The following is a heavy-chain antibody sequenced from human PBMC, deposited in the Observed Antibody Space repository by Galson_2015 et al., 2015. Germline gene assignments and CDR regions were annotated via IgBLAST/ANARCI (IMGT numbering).Heavy chain of an antibody. J-gene: IGHJ6*03. D-gene: IGHD3-9*01. CDR3: TTDSPPDWLSNYYYYYYMDV. Sequence: SLRLSCAASGFTFSNAWMSWVRQAPGKGLEWVGRIKSKTDGGTTDYAAPVKGRFTISRDDSKNTLYLQMNSLKTEDTAVYYCTTDSPPDWLSNYYYYYYMDVWGKGTTVTVSS. CDR1: GFTFSNAW. V-gene: IGHV3-15*01. CDR2: IKSKTDGGTT.